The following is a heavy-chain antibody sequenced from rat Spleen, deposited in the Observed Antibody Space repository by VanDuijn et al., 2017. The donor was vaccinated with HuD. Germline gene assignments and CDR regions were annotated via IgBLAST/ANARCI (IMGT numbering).Heavy chain of an antibody. Sequence: EVQLVESGGGLVQPGRSLKLSCVASGFTFNNYWMTWIRQAPGKGLEWVASITHTGDSTYYPDSVKDRFTISRDNAKSTLNLQMDSLRSEDTATYYCATDRQLYLPFDYWGQGVMVTVSS. CDR1: GFTFNNYW. CDR3: ATDRQLYLPFDY. D-gene: IGHD1-2*01. CDR2: ITHTGDST. V-gene: IGHV5-31*01. J-gene: IGHJ2*01.